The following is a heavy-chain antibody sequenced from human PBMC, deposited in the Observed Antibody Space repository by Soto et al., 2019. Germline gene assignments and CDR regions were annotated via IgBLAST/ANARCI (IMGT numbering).Heavy chain of an antibody. CDR3: ARAGHYYVSGFDYYYGMDA. V-gene: IGHV4-31*03. CDR2: IYDSRST. J-gene: IGHJ6*02. D-gene: IGHD3-10*01. Sequence: SETLSLTCTVSGGSISSGGYYWSWIRQHPGKGLEWIGYIYDSRSTYYNPSLKSRVTISVDTSKNQFSLKLSSVTAADTAVYYCARAGHYYVSGFDYYYGMDACAPGTTFSV. CDR1: GGSISSGGYY.